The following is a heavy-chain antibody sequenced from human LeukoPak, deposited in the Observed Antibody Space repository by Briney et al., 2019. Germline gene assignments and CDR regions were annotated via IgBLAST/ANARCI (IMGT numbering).Heavy chain of an antibody. J-gene: IGHJ4*02. CDR1: GGSISSYY. D-gene: IGHD6-19*01. V-gene: IGHV4-59*01. CDR2: IYYSGST. CDR3: ARGAKHSSGWYNYFDY. Sequence: PSETLSLTCTVSGGSISSYYWSWIRQPPGKGLEWIGYIYYSGSTNYNPSLKSRVTISVDTSKNQFSLKLSSVTAADTAVYYCARGAKHSSGWYNYFDYWGQGTLVTVSS.